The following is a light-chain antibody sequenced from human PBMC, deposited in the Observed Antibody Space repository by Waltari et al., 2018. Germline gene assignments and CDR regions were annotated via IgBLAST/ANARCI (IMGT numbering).Light chain of an antibody. V-gene: IGLV2-8*01. CDR1: SSDVGGYHY. J-gene: IGLJ3*02. CDR2: EVS. Sequence: QSALTQPPSASGSPGQSVTISCTGTSSDVGGYHYVSWYQQHPGKAPKPMINEVSTRPSGVPDRFSGSKSGNTASLTVSGLQAEDEADYYCSSYAGSNNLVFGGGTKLTVL. CDR3: SSYAGSNNLV.